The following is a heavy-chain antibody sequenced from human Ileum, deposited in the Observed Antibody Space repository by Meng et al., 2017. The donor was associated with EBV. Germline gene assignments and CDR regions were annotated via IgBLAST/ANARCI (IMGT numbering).Heavy chain of an antibody. J-gene: IGHJ5*02. CDR3: ARGTGTTIA. CDR2: NYYTGST. D-gene: IGHD1-1*01. V-gene: IGHV4-61*01. CDR1: GGSVTSSSYY. Sequence: GRLPGSGPGWVKPSGPLSLPCTVSGGSVTSSSYYWSWIRQPPGEGLEWIGYNYYTGSTNYNPSLKSRVTISVDTSKNQFSLNLTSVTAADTAVYYCARGTGTTIAWGQGTLVTVSS.